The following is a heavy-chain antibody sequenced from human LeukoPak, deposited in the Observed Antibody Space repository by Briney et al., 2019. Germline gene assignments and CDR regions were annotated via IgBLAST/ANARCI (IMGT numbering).Heavy chain of an antibody. CDR1: GFTFSSYS. J-gene: IGHJ4*02. Sequence: GGSLRLSCAASGFTFSSYSMSWVRQAPGKGLEWVSAISGSGGSTYYADSVKGRFTISRDNSKNTLYLQMNSLRAEDTAVYYCATGCELWDAFDYWGQGTLVTVSS. CDR3: ATGCELWDAFDY. V-gene: IGHV3-23*01. CDR2: ISGSGGST. D-gene: IGHD5-18*01.